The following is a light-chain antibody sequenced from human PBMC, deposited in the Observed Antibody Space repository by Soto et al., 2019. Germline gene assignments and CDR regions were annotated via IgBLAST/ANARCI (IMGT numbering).Light chain of an antibody. CDR2: GNT. CDR1: RSNIGADYV. CDR3: HSFDISLSVV. J-gene: IGLJ2*01. V-gene: IGLV1-40*01. Sequence: QSVLTQPPSVSGAPGQTVIISCTGSRSNIGADYVVQWYQLLPGTAPKLLIYGNTIRPSGVPDRFSGSKSGTSASLAITGLQADDEADYYCHSFDISLSVVFGGGTKVTVL.